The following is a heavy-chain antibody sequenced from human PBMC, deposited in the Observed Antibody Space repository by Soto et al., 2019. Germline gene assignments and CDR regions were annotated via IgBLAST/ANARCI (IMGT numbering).Heavy chain of an antibody. D-gene: IGHD2-15*01. CDR1: GDXVSSSGGA. Sequence: QXLSLTWAISGDXVSSSGGAWNWIRQSPSRGLEWLGRTYYRSKWFIDYAAFVQSRMNINVDTSRNKFSLHLNSVRTDETALYYCARVHCSAGTCLDGLDVWGQGTTGTVS. CDR3: ARVHCSAGTCLDGLDV. V-gene: IGHV6-1*01. CDR2: TYYRSKWFI. J-gene: IGHJ6*02.